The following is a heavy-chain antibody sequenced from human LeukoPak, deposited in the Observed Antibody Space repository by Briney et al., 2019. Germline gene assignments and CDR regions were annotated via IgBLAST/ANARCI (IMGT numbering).Heavy chain of an antibody. J-gene: IGHJ5*02. D-gene: IGHD3-9*01. V-gene: IGHV3-9*01. CDR1: GFTLDDYA. Sequence: PGGSLRLSCAASGFTLDDYAMHWLRQAPGKGLEWVSGISWNSGSIGYADSVKCRFTISRDNAKNSLYLQMNSLRAEDTALYYCAKDTHYDILTGYSSEHWFDPWGQGTLVTVS. CDR2: ISWNSGSI. CDR3: AKDTHYDILTGYSSEHWFDP.